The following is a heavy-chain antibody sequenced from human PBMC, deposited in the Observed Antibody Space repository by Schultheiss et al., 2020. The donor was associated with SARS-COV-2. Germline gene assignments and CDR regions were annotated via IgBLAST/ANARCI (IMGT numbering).Heavy chain of an antibody. CDR3: ARVSKTYCSGGSCYRGVYYYYYYMDV. V-gene: IGHV3-53*01. CDR2: IYSGGST. Sequence: GGSLRLSCAASGFTVSSNYMSWVRQAPGKGLEWVSVIYSGGSTYYADSVKGRFTISRDNSKNTLYLQMNSLRAEDTAVYYCARVSKTYCSGGSCYRGVYYYYYYMDVWGKGTTVTVSS. J-gene: IGHJ6*03. D-gene: IGHD2-15*01. CDR1: GFTVSSNY.